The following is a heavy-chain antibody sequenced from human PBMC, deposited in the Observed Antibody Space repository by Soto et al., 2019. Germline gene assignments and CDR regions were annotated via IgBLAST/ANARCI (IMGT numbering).Heavy chain of an antibody. CDR1: GYTFTSYY. CDR2: INPSGGST. CDR3: ARVAYYCSSTSCYILDY. Sequence: ASVKVSCKASGYTFTSYYMHWVRQAPGQGLEWMGIINPSGGSTSYAQKFQGRVTMTRDTSTSTVYMELSSLRSEDTAVYYCARVAYYCSSTSCYILDYWGQGTLVTVSS. V-gene: IGHV1-46*01. D-gene: IGHD2-2*02. J-gene: IGHJ4*02.